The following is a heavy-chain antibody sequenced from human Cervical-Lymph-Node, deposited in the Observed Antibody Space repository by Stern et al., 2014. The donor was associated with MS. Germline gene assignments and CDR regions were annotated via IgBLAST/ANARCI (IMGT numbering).Heavy chain of an antibody. CDR1: GGTFSSYA. CDR2: IIPLFGTA. V-gene: IGHV1-69*01. D-gene: IGHD3-16*01. CDR3: ARDSRHYDASYYFDS. J-gene: IGHJ4*02. Sequence: QLVQSGAEVKKPGSSVKVSCKASGGTFSSYAINWVRQAPGQGPEWMGGIIPLFGTANYAQKFQGRVTITADESTSTAYMELSSLRSEDTAVYYCARDSRHYDASYYFDSWGQGTLVTVSS.